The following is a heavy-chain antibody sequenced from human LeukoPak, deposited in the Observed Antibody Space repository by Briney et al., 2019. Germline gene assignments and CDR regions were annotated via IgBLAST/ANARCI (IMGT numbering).Heavy chain of an antibody. Sequence: PSETLSLTRTVSGGSISSSSYYWGWIRQPPGKGLEWIGSIYYSGSTYYNPSLKSRVTISIDTSKNQFSLKLSSVAAADTAVYYCARHGRAIVDYYYYMDVWGTGTTVTVSS. V-gene: IGHV4-39*01. CDR3: ARHGRAIVDYYYYMDV. CDR2: IYYSGST. D-gene: IGHD3-22*01. CDR1: GGSISSSSYY. J-gene: IGHJ6*03.